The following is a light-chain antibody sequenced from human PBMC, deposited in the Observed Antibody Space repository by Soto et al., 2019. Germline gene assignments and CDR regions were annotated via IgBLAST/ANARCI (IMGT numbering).Light chain of an antibody. J-gene: IGKJ5*01. Sequence: IQLTHSPSSLCASVGGRVTMTCRASQGISSYLAWYQQKPGKAPKLLIYAASTLQSGVPSRFSGSGSGTEFTLTISSLQSEDFATYYCQQSYTTPITFGQGTRLEIK. V-gene: IGKV1-39*01. CDR1: QGISSY. CDR2: AAS. CDR3: QQSYTTPIT.